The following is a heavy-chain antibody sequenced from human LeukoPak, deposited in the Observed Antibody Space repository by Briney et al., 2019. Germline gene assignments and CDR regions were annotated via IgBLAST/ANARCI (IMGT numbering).Heavy chain of an antibody. CDR3: ARPSWYYDSSGGKFDY. D-gene: IGHD3-22*01. CDR2: INPSGGST. Sequence: ASVKVSCKASGYTFTSYYMHWVRQAPGQGLEWMGIINPSGGSTSYAQKFQGRVTMTRDTSISTAYMELSRLRSHDTAVYYCARPSWYYDSSGGKFDYWGQGTLVTVSS. CDR1: GYTFTSYY. J-gene: IGHJ4*02. V-gene: IGHV1-46*01.